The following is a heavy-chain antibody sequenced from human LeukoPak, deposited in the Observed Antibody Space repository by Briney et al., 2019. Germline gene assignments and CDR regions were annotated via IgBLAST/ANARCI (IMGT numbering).Heavy chain of an antibody. Sequence: PGGSLRLSCAASGFTFSSYEMNWVRQAPGKGLEWVSYISSSGSTIYYADSVKGRFTISIDNAKNSLYLQMNSLRAEDTAVYYCARGDSGSYYFDYWGQGTLVTVSS. CDR2: ISSSGSTI. D-gene: IGHD1-26*01. J-gene: IGHJ4*02. CDR3: ARGDSGSYYFDY. CDR1: GFTFSSYE. V-gene: IGHV3-48*03.